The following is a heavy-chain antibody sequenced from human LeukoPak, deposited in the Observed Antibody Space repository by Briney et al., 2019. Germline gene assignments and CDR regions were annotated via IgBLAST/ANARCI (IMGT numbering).Heavy chain of an antibody. V-gene: IGHV1-69-2*01. CDR3: AVTAAGRDYMDV. CDR2: FDPEDDET. Sequence: ASVKVSCKVSGYSFTDFYMQWIQQAPGKGLEWMGLFDPEDDETIYAEKFQGRVTITADTSRDTSYMSLSSLRPEDTAVYYCAVTAAGRDYMDVWGKGTTVTVS. CDR1: GYSFTDFY. J-gene: IGHJ6*03. D-gene: IGHD6-13*01.